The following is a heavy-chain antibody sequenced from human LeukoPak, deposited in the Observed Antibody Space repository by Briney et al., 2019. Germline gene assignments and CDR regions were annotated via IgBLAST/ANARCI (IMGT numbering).Heavy chain of an antibody. J-gene: IGHJ4*02. Sequence: GGSLRLSCAASGFTFSSNAMSWVRQAPGTGLEWVSSISGSGRSTYYPDSVKGRFTISRDTSKNTLYLQMNGLRAEDTAVYYCAKRGYSSDSSPLNYFDYWGQGTPVTVSS. CDR2: ISGSGRST. V-gene: IGHV3-23*01. CDR1: GFTFSSNA. CDR3: AKRGYSSDSSPLNYFDY. D-gene: IGHD3-22*01.